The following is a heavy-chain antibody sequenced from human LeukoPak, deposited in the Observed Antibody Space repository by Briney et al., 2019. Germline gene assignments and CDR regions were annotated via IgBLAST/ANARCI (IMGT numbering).Heavy chain of an antibody. D-gene: IGHD3-9*01. CDR1: GFTLSTNA. V-gene: IGHV3-23*01. CDR2: ISGSGAST. CDR3: AKDAVDNILTGYYLDY. J-gene: IGHJ4*02. Sequence: GGSLRLSCLTSGFTLSTNAMSWVRQAPGKGLEWISGISGSGASTYYADSVKGRFTISRDNSKNTLYLQMNSLRAEDTAVYYCAKDAVDNILTGYYLDYWGQGTLVTVSS.